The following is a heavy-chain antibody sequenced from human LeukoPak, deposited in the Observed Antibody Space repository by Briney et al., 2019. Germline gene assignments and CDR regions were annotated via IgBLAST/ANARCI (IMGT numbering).Heavy chain of an antibody. CDR1: GGSVSSYY. CDR2: IYYSGST. CDR3: ARETSLAGFASGLGFNY. Sequence: SETLSLTCTVSGGSVSSYYWSWIRQPPGKGLEWIGYIYYSGSTNYNPSLRSRVTISVDTSKNQFSLKLTSVTAADTATYYCARETSLAGFASGLGFNYWGQGILVSVSS. V-gene: IGHV4-59*02. J-gene: IGHJ4*02. D-gene: IGHD6-19*01.